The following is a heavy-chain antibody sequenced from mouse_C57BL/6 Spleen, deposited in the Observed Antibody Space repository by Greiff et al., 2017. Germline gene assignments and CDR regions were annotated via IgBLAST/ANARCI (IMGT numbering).Heavy chain of an antibody. CDR2: IDPESGDT. CDR1: GFNIKDDY. J-gene: IGHJ3*01. CDR3: TTSPWFAY. Sequence: VQLQQSGAELVRPGASVKLSCTASGFNIKDDYMHWVKQRPEQGLEWIGWIDPESGDTEYASKFQGKATITADTSSNTAYLQLSSLTSEDTAVYYCTTSPWFAYWGQGTLVTVSA. V-gene: IGHV14-4*01.